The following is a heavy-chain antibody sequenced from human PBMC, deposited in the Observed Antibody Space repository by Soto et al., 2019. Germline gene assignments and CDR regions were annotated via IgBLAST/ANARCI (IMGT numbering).Heavy chain of an antibody. Sequence: PSETLSLTCAVYGGSFSGYYWSWIRQPPGEGLEWIGEINHSGSTNYNPSLKSRVTISVDTSKNQFSLKLSSVTAADTAVYYCARGKPVTTISYYYGMDVWGQGTTVTVSS. CDR1: GGSFSGYY. CDR2: INHSGST. CDR3: ARGKPVTTISYYYGMDV. J-gene: IGHJ6*02. D-gene: IGHD4-17*01. V-gene: IGHV4-34*01.